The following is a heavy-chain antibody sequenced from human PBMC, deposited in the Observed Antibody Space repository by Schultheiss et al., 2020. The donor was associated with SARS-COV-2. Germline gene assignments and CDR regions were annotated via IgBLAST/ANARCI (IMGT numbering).Heavy chain of an antibody. CDR2: ISSSGSTI. D-gene: IGHD4-17*01. CDR1: GFTFSSYE. CDR3: ARDQIESGLEDGDYGMVIDY. V-gene: IGHV3-48*03. Sequence: GGSLRLSCAASGFTFSSYEMNWVRQAPGKGLEWVSYISSSGSTIYYADSVKGRFIISRDNSKNTLYLQMNSLRAEDTAVYYCARDQIESGLEDGDYGMVIDYWGQGTLVTVSS. J-gene: IGHJ4*02.